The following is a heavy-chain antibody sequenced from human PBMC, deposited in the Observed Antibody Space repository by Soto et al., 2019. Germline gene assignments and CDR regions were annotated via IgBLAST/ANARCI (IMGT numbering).Heavy chain of an antibody. J-gene: IGHJ6*03. CDR2: IYYNGNN. CDR1: GGSIRSSSYY. Sequence: QLQLQESGPGLVKPSETLSLTCTVSGGSIRSSSYYWGWIRQPPGKGLEWIGSIYYNGNNYYNPSLTSLVTISVDTSKNQFSLKLSSMTAADTAIYYCARQRSSSYYSIHYFYMEVWGEGTTVTVSS. V-gene: IGHV4-39*01. CDR3: ARQRSSSYYSIHYFYMEV. D-gene: IGHD6-13*01.